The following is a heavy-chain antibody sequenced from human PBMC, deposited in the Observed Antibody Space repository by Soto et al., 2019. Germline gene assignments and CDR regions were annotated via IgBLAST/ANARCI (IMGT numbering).Heavy chain of an antibody. CDR3: ARDPSRYCSSTSCYPDSPFDY. CDR2: INPNSGGT. Sequence: QVQLVQSGAEVKKPGASVKVSCKASGYTFTGYYMHWVRQAPGQGLEWMGWINPNSGGTNYARKFQGWVTMTRDTSISTAYMELSRLRSDDTAVYYCARDPSRYCSSTSCYPDSPFDYWGQGTLVTVSS. CDR1: GYTFTGYY. J-gene: IGHJ4*02. D-gene: IGHD2-2*01. V-gene: IGHV1-2*04.